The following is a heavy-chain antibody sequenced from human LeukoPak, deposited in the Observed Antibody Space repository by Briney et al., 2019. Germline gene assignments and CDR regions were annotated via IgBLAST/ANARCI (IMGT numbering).Heavy chain of an antibody. Sequence: SETLSLTCTVSGGYISSYYWSWIRQPPGKGLEWIGYIYYSGSTNYNPSLKSRVTISVDTSKNQFSLKLSSVTAADTAVYYCARGAYGSGSYYKWGYYYGMDVWGQGTTVTVSS. V-gene: IGHV4-59*01. D-gene: IGHD3-10*01. CDR1: GGYISSYY. J-gene: IGHJ6*02. CDR2: IYYSGST. CDR3: ARGAYGSGSYYKWGYYYGMDV.